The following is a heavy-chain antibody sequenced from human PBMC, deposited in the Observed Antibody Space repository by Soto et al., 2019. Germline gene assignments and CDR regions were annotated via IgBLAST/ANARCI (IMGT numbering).Heavy chain of an antibody. Sequence: PWGSLRLSCAASGFTFISYAIIFFRHSPFKGLEWVSAISGSGGSTYYADSVKGRFTISRDNSKNTLYLQMNSLRAEDTAVYYCAKDSGYCSGGSCFGYWGQGTLVTVSS. CDR1: GFTFISYA. D-gene: IGHD2-15*01. CDR3: AKDSGYCSGGSCFGY. CDR2: ISGSGGST. V-gene: IGHV3-23*01. J-gene: IGHJ4*02.